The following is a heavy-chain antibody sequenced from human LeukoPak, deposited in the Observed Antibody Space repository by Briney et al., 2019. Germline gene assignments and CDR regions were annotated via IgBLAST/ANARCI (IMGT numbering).Heavy chain of an antibody. Sequence: PGGSLRLSCAASGFTFSDCNMNWVRQAPGKGLEWVSFISSRSSTIYYADSVKGRFTISRDNAKNSLYLQMNSLRAEDTAVYYCARDLAGHYYGSGSSFDYWGQGTLVTVS. J-gene: IGHJ4*02. D-gene: IGHD3-10*01. CDR1: GFTFSDCN. V-gene: IGHV3-48*04. CDR2: ISSRSSTI. CDR3: ARDLAGHYYGSGSSFDY.